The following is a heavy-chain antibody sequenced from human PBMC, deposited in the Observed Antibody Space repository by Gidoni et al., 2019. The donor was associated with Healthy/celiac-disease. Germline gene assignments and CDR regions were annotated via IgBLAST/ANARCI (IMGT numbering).Heavy chain of an antibody. J-gene: IGHJ3*02. CDR1: GFTFDDYA. CDR3: AKDTQEGEGNDAFDI. Sequence: EVQLVESGGGLVQPGRSLRLSCAASGFTFDDYAMHWARQAPGNGLEWVSGISWNSGSIGYADSVKGRFTISRDNAKNSLYLQMNSLRAEDTALYYCAKDTQEGEGNDAFDIWGQGTMVTVSS. CDR2: ISWNSGSI. D-gene: IGHD1-26*01. V-gene: IGHV3-9*01.